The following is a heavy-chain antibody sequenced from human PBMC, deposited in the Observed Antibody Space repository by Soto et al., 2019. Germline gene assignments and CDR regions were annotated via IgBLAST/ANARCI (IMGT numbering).Heavy chain of an antibody. D-gene: IGHD3-3*01. CDR2: ISGSGGST. Sequence: GGSLRLSCAASGFTFSSYAMSWVRQAPGKGLEWVSAISGSGGSTYYADPVKGRFTISRDNAKSSLNLQMNSLRAEDTAVYYCAKDRGRGSPVSGGMDVWGQGTTVTVS. V-gene: IGHV3-23*01. CDR1: GFTFSSYA. CDR3: AKDRGRGSPVSGGMDV. J-gene: IGHJ6*02.